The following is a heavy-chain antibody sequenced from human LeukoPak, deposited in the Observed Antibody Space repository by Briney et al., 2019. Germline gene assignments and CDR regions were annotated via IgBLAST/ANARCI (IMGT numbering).Heavy chain of an antibody. Sequence: PSETLSLTCTVSGGSISSYYWSWIRQPPGKGLEWIGYFYYSGTINYNPSLKSRVTMSVDTSKNQFSLKLSSVTAADTAVYYCARDVVAAPGTWDYWGQGTLVTVSS. V-gene: IGHV4-59*12. CDR2: FYYSGTI. CDR3: ARDVVAAPGTWDY. D-gene: IGHD6-13*01. CDR1: GGSISSYY. J-gene: IGHJ4*02.